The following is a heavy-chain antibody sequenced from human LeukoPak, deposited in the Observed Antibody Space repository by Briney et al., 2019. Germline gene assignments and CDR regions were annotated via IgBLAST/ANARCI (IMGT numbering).Heavy chain of an antibody. V-gene: IGHV4-34*01. D-gene: IGHD5-12*01. J-gene: IGHJ4*02. CDR3: ARGTKWLRNEYFDY. CDR1: GGSLSGYY. CDR2: INHSGST. Sequence: SETLSLTCAVYGGSLSGYYWSWIRQPPGKGLEWIGEINHSGSTNYNPSLKSRVTISVDTSKNQFSLKLSSVTAADTAVYYCARGTKWLRNEYFDYWGQGTLVTVSS.